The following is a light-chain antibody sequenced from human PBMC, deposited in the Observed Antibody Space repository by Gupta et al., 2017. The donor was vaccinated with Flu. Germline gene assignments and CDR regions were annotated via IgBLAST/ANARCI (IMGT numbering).Light chain of an antibody. CDR2: AAS. CDR1: QRISRH. CDR3: QQGDDTPWT. V-gene: IGKV1-39*01. J-gene: IGKJ1*01. Sequence: PSSLSGSVGDRVTITCRASQRISRHLYWYQQRTGKAPKLLIYAASSVKTGVPTRFSSSSSGTDFTLTITSRQPEDFVTHYCQQGDDTPWTFGQGTKVEI.